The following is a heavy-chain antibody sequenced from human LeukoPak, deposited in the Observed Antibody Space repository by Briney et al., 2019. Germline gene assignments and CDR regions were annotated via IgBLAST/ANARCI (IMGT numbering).Heavy chain of an antibody. CDR3: AMYWELVFDP. V-gene: IGHV4-34*01. CDR2: INHSGST. Sequence: SETLSLTCAVYGGSFSGYYWSWIRQPPGKGLEWIGEINHSGSTNYNPSLKSRVTISVDRSKNQFSLKLSSVTAADTAVYYCAMYWELVFDPWGQGTLVTVSS. J-gene: IGHJ5*02. CDR1: GGSFSGYY. D-gene: IGHD3-10*01.